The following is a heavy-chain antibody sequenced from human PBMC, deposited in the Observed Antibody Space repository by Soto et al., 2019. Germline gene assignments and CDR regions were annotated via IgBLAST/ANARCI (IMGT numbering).Heavy chain of an antibody. J-gene: IGHJ6*02. V-gene: IGHV1-69*13. CDR2: IIPIFATA. D-gene: IGHD2-2*01. Sequence: ASVKVSCKASGGTFSSYAISWVRQAPGQGLEWMGGIIPIFATANYAQKFQGRVMITVDESTTTAYMDLSSLRSEDTAVYYCARSVSFRYQLLKRGMDVWGQGTTVTV. CDR1: GGTFSSYA. CDR3: ARSVSFRYQLLKRGMDV.